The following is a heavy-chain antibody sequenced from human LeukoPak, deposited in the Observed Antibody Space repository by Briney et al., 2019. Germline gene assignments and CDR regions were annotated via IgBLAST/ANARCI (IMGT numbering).Heavy chain of an antibody. V-gene: IGHV3-21*01. D-gene: IGHD6-13*01. J-gene: IGHJ4*02. CDR3: ARDRSTYSSSWYLDY. CDR2: ISSSSNYI. Sequence: GGSLRLSCAASGXTFSSYSMNWVRQAPGKGLEWVSSISSSSNYIYYADSVKGRFTISRDNAKNSLYLQMNSLRDEDTAIYYCARDRSTYSSSWYLDYWGQGTLVTVSS. CDR1: GXTFSSYS.